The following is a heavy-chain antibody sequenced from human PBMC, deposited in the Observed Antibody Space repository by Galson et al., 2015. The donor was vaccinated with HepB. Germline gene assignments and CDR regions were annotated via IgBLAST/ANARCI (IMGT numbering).Heavy chain of an antibody. J-gene: IGHJ4*02. CDR2: ISYDGSNK. V-gene: IGHV3-30*04. CDR1: GFTFSSYA. CDR3: ARGAGGNQPFDY. Sequence: SLRLSCAASGFTFSSYAMHWVRQAPGKGLEWVAVISYDGSNKYYADSVKGRFTISRDNSKNTLYLQMNSLRAEDTAVYYCARGAGGNQPFDYWGQGTLVTVSS. D-gene: IGHD4-23*01.